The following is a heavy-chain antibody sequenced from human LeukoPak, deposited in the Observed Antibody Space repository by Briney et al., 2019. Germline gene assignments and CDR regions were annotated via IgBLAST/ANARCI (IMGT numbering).Heavy chain of an antibody. D-gene: IGHD3-22*01. Sequence: ASVTVSCTASGYTFTSYAMHWVRQAPGQRLEWMGWINAGNGNTKYSQKFQGRVTITRDTSASTAYMELSSLRSEDTAVYYCARTLTTGGWWFDPWGQGTLVTVSS. V-gene: IGHV1-3*01. CDR1: GYTFTSYA. J-gene: IGHJ5*02. CDR2: INAGNGNT. CDR3: ARTLTTGGWWFDP.